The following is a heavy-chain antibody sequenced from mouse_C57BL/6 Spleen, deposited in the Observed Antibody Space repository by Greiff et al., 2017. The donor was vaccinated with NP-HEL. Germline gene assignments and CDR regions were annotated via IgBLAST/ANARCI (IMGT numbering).Heavy chain of an antibody. J-gene: IGHJ1*03. CDR1: GFTFSDYY. D-gene: IGHD1-1*01. CDR2: ISNGGGST. Sequence: EVMLVESGGGLVQPGGSLKLSCAASGFTFSDYYMYWVRQTPEKRLEWVVYISNGGGSTYYPDTVKGRFTISRDNAKNTLYLQMSRLKSEDTAMYYCARQGGSSPYWYFDVWGTGTTVTVSS. V-gene: IGHV5-12*01. CDR3: ARQGGSSPYWYFDV.